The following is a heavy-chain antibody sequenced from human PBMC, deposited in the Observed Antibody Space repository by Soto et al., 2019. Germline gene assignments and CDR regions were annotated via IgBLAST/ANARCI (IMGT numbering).Heavy chain of an antibody. Sequence: QVQLVESGGGLVKPGGSLRLSCAASGFTFSEYYMSWIRQAPGKGLEWVSYISSGSGYTNYADSVKGRFTISRDNAKNSLYLQMNSLRGEDTAVYYCARGTRSSSMFRWFDPWGQGTLVTVSS. V-gene: IGHV3-11*05. J-gene: IGHJ5*02. CDR1: GFTFSEYY. CDR2: ISSGSGYT. CDR3: ARGTRSSSMFRWFDP. D-gene: IGHD6-19*01.